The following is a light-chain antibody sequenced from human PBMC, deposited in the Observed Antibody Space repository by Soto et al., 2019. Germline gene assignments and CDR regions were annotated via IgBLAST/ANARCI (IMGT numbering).Light chain of an antibody. CDR2: GAS. CDR3: QEFGSSPPGLT. J-gene: IGKJ4*01. Sequence: EIVLTQSPGTLSLSPGERATLSCRASQSVSSSYLAWYQQKPGQAPRLLIYGASSRATGIPDRFSGSGSGTGFTLTVSILEPEDFAVYYCQEFGSSPPGLTFGGGTKVVIK. CDR1: QSVSSSY. V-gene: IGKV3-20*01.